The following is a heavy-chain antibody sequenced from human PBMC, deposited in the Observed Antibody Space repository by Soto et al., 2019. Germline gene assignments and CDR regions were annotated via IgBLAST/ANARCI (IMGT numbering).Heavy chain of an antibody. CDR2: IYYTGST. CDR1: GGSISSYY. J-gene: IGHJ4*02. CDR3: ARGGRATYGDYGKGFDY. Sequence: PSETLSLTCTVSGGSISSYYWSWIRQPPGKGLEWIGYIYYTGSTNYNPSLKSRVTISVDTSKNQFSLKLSSVTAADTAVYYCARGGRATYGDYGKGFDYWGQGSLVTVSS. V-gene: IGHV4-59*01. D-gene: IGHD4-17*01.